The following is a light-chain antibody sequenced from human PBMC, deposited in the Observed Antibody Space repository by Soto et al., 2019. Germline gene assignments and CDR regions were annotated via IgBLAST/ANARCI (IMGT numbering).Light chain of an antibody. Sequence: DIQLTQSPSFLSASVGDRVTITCRASQDITNYLAWYLQKPGKAPKLLIYGASTLQSGVPSRFSGSGSGTEFTLTVSSLQPEDFATYYCQQINAYPHSFGGGTKVDIK. CDR3: QQINAYPHS. J-gene: IGKJ4*01. CDR2: GAS. V-gene: IGKV1-9*01. CDR1: QDITNY.